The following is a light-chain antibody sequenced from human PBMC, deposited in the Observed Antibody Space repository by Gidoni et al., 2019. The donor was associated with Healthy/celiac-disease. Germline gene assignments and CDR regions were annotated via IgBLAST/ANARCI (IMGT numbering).Light chain of an antibody. CDR1: QSVSSSY. J-gene: IGKJ5*01. Sequence: EIVLTQSSGTLSLSPGERATLSCRASQSVSSSYLAWYQQKPGQAPRLLIYGASSRATGIPDRFSGSGSGTDFTLTISRLEPEDFAVYYCQQYGSSPPRITFXQXTRLEIK. CDR3: QQYGSSPPRIT. CDR2: GAS. V-gene: IGKV3-20*01.